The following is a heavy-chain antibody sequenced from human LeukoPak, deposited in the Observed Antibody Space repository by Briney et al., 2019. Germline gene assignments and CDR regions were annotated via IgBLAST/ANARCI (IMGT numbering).Heavy chain of an antibody. V-gene: IGHV3-30*02. CDR3: AVTPGYCSSTSCYNFDY. CDR2: IRYDGSNK. Sequence: QSGGSLRLSCAASGFTFSSYGMHWVRQAPGKGLEWVAFIRYDGSNKYYADSVKGRFTISRDNSKNTLYLQMNSLRAEDTAVYYCAVTPGYCSSTSCYNFDYWGQGTLVTVSS. CDR1: GFTFSSYG. J-gene: IGHJ4*02. D-gene: IGHD2-2*01.